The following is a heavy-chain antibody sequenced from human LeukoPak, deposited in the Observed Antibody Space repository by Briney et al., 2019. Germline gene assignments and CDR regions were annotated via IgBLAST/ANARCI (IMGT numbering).Heavy chain of an antibody. CDR2: ISSSSSYI. CDR1: GFTFSSYS. J-gene: IGHJ3*02. D-gene: IGHD3-3*01. Sequence: GGSLRLSCAASGFTFSSYSMNWVRQAPGKGLEWVSSISSSSSYIYYADSVKGRFTISRDNAKDSLYLQMNSLRAEDTAVYYCARDGTYYDFWSGSVEGAFDIWGQGTMVTVSS. CDR3: ARDGTYYDFWSGSVEGAFDI. V-gene: IGHV3-21*01.